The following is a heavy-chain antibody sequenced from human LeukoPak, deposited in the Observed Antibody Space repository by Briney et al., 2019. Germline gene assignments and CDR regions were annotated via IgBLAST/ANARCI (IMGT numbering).Heavy chain of an antibody. V-gene: IGHV3-30*02. Sequence: GGSLRLSCAASGFNFSIYGMHWVRQAPGKGLEWVTFVRYDQSATVYADSVQGRFTISRDNSKNTVYLQMNSLRVEDTALYFCVKDQGECPGSRCYLRFLEYWGQGTLVIVSS. CDR2: VRYDQSAT. CDR1: GFNFSIYG. D-gene: IGHD3-3*01. J-gene: IGHJ4*02. CDR3: VKDQGECPGSRCYLRFLEY.